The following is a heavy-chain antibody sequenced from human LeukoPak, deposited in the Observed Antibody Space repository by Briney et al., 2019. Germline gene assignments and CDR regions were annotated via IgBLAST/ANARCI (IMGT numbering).Heavy chain of an antibody. V-gene: IGHV3-23*01. J-gene: IGHJ2*01. D-gene: IGHD3-10*01. CDR2: ISGSGGST. Sequence: GGSLRLSCAASGFTFNTYGMSWVRQAPGKGLEWVSAISGSGGSTYYADSVKGRFTISRDNSKNTLYLQMNSLRAEDTAVYYCARDRPFGSGRAGDFDLWGRGTLVTVSS. CDR1: GFTFNTYG. CDR3: ARDRPFGSGRAGDFDL.